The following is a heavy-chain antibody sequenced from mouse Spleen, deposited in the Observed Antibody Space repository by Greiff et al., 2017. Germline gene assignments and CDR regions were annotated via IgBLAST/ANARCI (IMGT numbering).Heavy chain of an antibody. CDR2: INPSSGYT. J-gene: IGHJ3*01. CDR3: ARSGADAWFAY. CDR1: GYTFTSYT. Sequence: VKLQESGAELARPGASVKMSCKASGYTFTSYTMHWVKQRPGQGLEWIGYINPSSGYTKYNQKFKDKATLTADKSSSTAYMQLSSLTSEDSAVYYCARSGADAWFAYWGQGTLVTVSA. V-gene: IGHV1-4*01. D-gene: IGHD3-3*01.